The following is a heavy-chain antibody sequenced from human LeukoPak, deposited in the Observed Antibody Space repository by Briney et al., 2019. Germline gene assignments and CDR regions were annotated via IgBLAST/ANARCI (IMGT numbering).Heavy chain of an antibody. CDR3: AKDLGSGWYFDY. CDR2: ISGSGGST. D-gene: IGHD6-19*01. CDR1: GFTFKHYA. Sequence: GGSLRLSCAASGFTFKHYAMNWVRQAPGRGLEWVSAISGSGGSTYYADSVKGRFTISRDNSKNTLFLQMNSLRAEDTAVYYCAKDLGSGWYFDYWGQGTLVTVSS. J-gene: IGHJ4*02. V-gene: IGHV3-23*01.